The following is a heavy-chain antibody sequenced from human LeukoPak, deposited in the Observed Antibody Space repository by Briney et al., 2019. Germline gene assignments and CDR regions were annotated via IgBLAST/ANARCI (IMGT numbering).Heavy chain of an antibody. CDR2: INHSGST. Sequence: PSETLSLTCAVYGGSFSGYYWSWIRQPPGKGLEWIGEINHSGSTNCNPSLKSRVTISVDTSKNQFSLKLSSVTAADTAVYYCARRRWLHYIDYWGQGTLVTVSS. J-gene: IGHJ4*02. CDR3: ARRRWLHYIDY. V-gene: IGHV4-34*01. CDR1: GGSFSGYY. D-gene: IGHD5-24*01.